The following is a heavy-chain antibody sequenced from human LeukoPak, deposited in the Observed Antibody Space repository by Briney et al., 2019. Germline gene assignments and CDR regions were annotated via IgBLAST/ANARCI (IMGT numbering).Heavy chain of an antibody. CDR1: GGSIISSNYY. V-gene: IGHV4-39*01. D-gene: IGHD2-15*01. J-gene: IGHJ6*03. CDR2: IYQSGSGSS. Sequence: SETLSLTCSVSGGSIISSNYYWGWIRQPPGKGLEWIGSIYQSGSGSSYYNPSLKSRVTISGDTSKNQFFLRLSSVTAADTAVYYCARGRRVAALPYYYYYMDVWGKGTTVIVSS. CDR3: ARGRRVAALPYYYYYMDV.